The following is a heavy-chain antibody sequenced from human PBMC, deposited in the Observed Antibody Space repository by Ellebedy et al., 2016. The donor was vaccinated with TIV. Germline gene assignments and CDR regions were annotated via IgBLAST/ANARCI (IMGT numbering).Heavy chain of an antibody. CDR2: IIPIFGTA. D-gene: IGHD3-10*01. J-gene: IGHJ3*02. CDR1: GGTFSSYA. V-gene: IGHV1-69*13. CDR3: ARLPLWSTGPSAFDI. Sequence: SVKVSXXASGGTFSSYAISWVRQAPGQGLEWMGGIIPIFGTANYAQKFQGRVTITADESTSTAYMELRSLRSDDTAVYYCARLPLWSTGPSAFDIWGQGTMVTVSS.